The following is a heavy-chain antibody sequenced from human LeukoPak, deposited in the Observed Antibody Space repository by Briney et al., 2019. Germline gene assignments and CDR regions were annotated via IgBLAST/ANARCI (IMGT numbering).Heavy chain of an antibody. V-gene: IGHV3-30*04. CDR1: GFIFSSYF. D-gene: IGHD3-9*01. CDR3: AREWDLTGYYFDY. J-gene: IGHJ4*02. CDR2: ISYGGNNK. Sequence: PGRSLRLSCAASGFIFSSYFMHWVRQAPGKGLEWVAVISYGGNNKYYADSVKGRFTISRDNSKNTLYLQMNSLRAEDTAVYYCAREWDLTGYYFDYWGQGTLVTVSS.